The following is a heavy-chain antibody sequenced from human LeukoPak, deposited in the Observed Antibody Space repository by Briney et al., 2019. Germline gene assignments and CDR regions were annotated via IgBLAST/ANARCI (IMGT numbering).Heavy chain of an antibody. D-gene: IGHD6-13*01. CDR1: GGSISSSSYY. CDR2: IYYSGCT. J-gene: IGHJ3*02. V-gene: IGHV4-39*01. Sequence: SETLSLTCTVSGGSISSSSYYWGWIRQPPGKGLEWIGSIYYSGCTYYNPPLKSRVTISVDTSKNQFSLKLSSVTAADTAVYYCARHQQQLWYGAFDIWGQGTMVTVSS. CDR3: ARHQQQLWYGAFDI.